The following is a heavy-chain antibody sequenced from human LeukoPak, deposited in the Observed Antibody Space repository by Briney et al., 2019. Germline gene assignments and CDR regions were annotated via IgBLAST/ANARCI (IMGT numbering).Heavy chain of an antibody. Sequence: GESLKISCKGSGYSFTNYWIGWVRQMPGKGLEWMGVIYPGGSDTRYSPSFQGQVTISADKSISTAYLQWSSLKASDTAMHYCATLYNWNDNWFDPWGQGTLVTVSS. CDR1: GYSFTNYW. D-gene: IGHD1-1*01. CDR3: ATLYNWNDNWFDP. J-gene: IGHJ5*02. CDR2: IYPGGSDT. V-gene: IGHV5-51*01.